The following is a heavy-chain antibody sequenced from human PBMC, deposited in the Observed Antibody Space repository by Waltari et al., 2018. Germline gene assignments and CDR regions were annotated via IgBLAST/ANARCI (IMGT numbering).Heavy chain of an antibody. J-gene: IGHJ6*02. CDR3: ARVCSWSYYYYGMDV. CDR2: ISPILGIA. V-gene: IGHV1-69*04. Sequence: QVQLVQSGAEVKKPGSSVKVSCKASGGTFSSYAISWVRQAPGQGLEWMGRISPILGIAKYAQKVQGRVTITADKSTGTAYMELSSLRSEDTAVYYCARVCSWSYYYYGMDVWGQGTTVTVSS. D-gene: IGHD6-13*01. CDR1: GGTFSSYA.